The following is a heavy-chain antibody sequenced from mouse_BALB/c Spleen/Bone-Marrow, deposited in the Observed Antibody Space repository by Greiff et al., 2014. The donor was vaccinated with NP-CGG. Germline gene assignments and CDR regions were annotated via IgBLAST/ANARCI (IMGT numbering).Heavy chain of an antibody. Sequence: EVKLVESGPELVKPGASVKISCKASGYTFTDYNMHWVKQSHGKSLEWIGYIYPHNGGTGYNQKFKSKATLTVDNSSSTAYMELRSLTSEDSAVYYCVKTGFAYWGQGTLVTVSA. CDR3: VKTGFAY. J-gene: IGHJ3*01. CDR1: GYTFTDYN. V-gene: IGHV1S29*02. CDR2: IYPHNGGT.